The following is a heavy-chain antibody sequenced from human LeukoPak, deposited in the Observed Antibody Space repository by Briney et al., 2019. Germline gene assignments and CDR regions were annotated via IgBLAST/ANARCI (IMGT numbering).Heavy chain of an antibody. D-gene: IGHD6-6*01. CDR2: IYNSGST. Sequence: SETLSLTCTVSGGSISSYYWSWIRQPPGQGLEWIGYIYNSGSTNYNPSLKSRVTISVDTSKNQFSLRLSSVTAADTAVYYCARREYSSSALGYWGQGTLVTVSS. CDR3: ARREYSSSALGY. V-gene: IGHV4-4*09. J-gene: IGHJ4*02. CDR1: GGSISSYY.